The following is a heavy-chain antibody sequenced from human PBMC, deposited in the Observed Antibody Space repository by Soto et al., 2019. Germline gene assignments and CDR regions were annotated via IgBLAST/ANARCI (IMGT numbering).Heavy chain of an antibody. CDR3: ASAIPLAYCGGDCYLDY. V-gene: IGHV1-3*04. D-gene: IGHD2-21*02. CDR2: INTGNGNT. J-gene: IGHJ4*02. Sequence: ASVKVSCKASGYTFTSYAMHWVRQAPGQGLEWMGWINTGNGNTKYSQKFQGRVTTTRDISASTAYMELGSLRSEDTAVYYCASAIPLAYCGGDCYLDYWGQGTLVTVSS. CDR1: GYTFTSYA.